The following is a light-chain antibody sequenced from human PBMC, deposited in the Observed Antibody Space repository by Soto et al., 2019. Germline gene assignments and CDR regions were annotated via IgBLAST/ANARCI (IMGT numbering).Light chain of an antibody. CDR3: KKHNSDPYT. J-gene: IGKJ2*01. CDR1: QSISNW. V-gene: IGKV1-5*01. Sequence: DIQMTQSPSTLSASVGDRVTITCRASQSISNWLAWYQQKPGKAPKLLIYDASSLESGVTSRFSGSGSGTEFTLTISSLQPNDFATYQCKKHNSDPYTFCQGTKLEIK. CDR2: DAS.